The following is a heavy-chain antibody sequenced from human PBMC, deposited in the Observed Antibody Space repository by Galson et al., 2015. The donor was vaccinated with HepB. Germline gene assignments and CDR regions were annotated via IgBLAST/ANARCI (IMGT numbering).Heavy chain of an antibody. V-gene: IGHV3-15*07. CDR1: GFTFSNAW. Sequence: SLRLSCAGSGFTFSNAWMNWVRQAPGKGLEWVGRIRSKTDGGTTDYAAPVEGRFTISRDDSKNTLYLQMNSLKTEDTAVYYCTTDRWSIAPYSGGYYYGMDAWGQGTTVTVSS. D-gene: IGHD3-10*01. J-gene: IGHJ6*02. CDR2: IRSKTDGGTT. CDR3: TTDRWSIAPYSGGYYYGMDA.